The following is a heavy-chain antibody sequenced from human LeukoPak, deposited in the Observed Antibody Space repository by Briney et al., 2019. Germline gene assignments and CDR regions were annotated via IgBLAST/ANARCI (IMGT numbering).Heavy chain of an antibody. D-gene: IGHD3-3*01. Sequence: SETLSLTCTVSGGSISSSSYYWGWIRQPPGKGLEWIGSIYYSGSTYYNPSLKSRVTISVDTSKNQFSLKLSSVTAADTAVYYCARVGDYDFWSGYSDPVHWGQGTLVTVSS. J-gene: IGHJ4*02. CDR1: GGSISSSSYY. CDR2: IYYSGST. CDR3: ARVGDYDFWSGYSDPVH. V-gene: IGHV4-39*07.